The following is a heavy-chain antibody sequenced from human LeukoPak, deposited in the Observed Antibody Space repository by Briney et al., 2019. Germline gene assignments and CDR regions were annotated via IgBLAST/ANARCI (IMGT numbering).Heavy chain of an antibody. J-gene: IGHJ4*02. CDR1: GFTVSSNY. D-gene: IGHD6-13*01. CDR3: ARLSSSWHIDY. Sequence: PGGSLRLSCAAPGFTVSSNYMSWVRQAPGKGLEWVSVIYSGGSTYYADSVKGRFTISRDNSKNTLYLQMNSLRAEDTAVYYCARLSSSWHIDYWGQGTLVTVSS. V-gene: IGHV3-53*01. CDR2: IYSGGST.